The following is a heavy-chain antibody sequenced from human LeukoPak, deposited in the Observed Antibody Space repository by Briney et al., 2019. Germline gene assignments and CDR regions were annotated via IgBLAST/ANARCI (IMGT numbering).Heavy chain of an antibody. Sequence: SETLSLTCTVSGYSISSGYYWGWIRQPPGKGLEWIGSIYHSGSTYYNPSLKSRVTISVDTSKNQFSLKLSSVTAADTAVYYCARSLYYYYYYMDVWGKGTTVTISS. J-gene: IGHJ6*03. CDR1: GYSISSGYY. CDR2: IYHSGST. CDR3: ARSLYYYYYYMDV. V-gene: IGHV4-38-2*02.